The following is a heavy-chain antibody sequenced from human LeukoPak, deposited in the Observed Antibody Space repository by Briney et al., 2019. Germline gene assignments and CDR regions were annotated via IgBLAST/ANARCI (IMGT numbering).Heavy chain of an antibody. CDR1: GFTFGIYW. CDR2: IKEDGSEK. J-gene: IGHJ4*02. D-gene: IGHD6-6*01. CDR3: ARGEHSSFDY. Sequence: GGSLRLSCAASGFTFGIYWMNWVRQAPGKGLEWVANIKEDGSEKNYVDSVKGRFTITRDNAKNSLYLQMNSLRAEDTAVYYCARGEHSSFDYWGQGTLVTVSS. V-gene: IGHV3-7*01.